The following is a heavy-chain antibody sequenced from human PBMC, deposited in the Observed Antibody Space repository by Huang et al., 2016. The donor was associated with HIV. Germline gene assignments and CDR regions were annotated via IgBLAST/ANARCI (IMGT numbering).Heavy chain of an antibody. V-gene: IGHV5-51*01. CDR2: IYPIDTDP. Sequence: EVQLVQSGAEVKKPGESVKISCKGSGYSFDKYWIAWVRQMPGKGLEWVATIYPIDTDPILSPSCQGRVTISADKSSSTAYLQLSSLKASDTAMYYCARQSVVTSLGYWGQGTLVTVSS. CDR3: ARQSVVTSLGY. J-gene: IGHJ4*02. D-gene: IGHD2-21*02. CDR1: GYSFDKYW.